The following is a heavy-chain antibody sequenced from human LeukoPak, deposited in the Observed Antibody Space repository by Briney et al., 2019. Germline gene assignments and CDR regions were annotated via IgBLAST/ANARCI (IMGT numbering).Heavy chain of an antibody. CDR1: GGSFSGYY. V-gene: IGHV4-34*01. CDR2: IYHSGST. D-gene: IGHD5-12*01. Sequence: SETLSLTCAVYGGSFSGYYWSWIRQPPGKGLEWIGSIYHSGSTYYNPSLKSRVTISVDTSKNQFSLKLSSVTAADTAVYYCARAGLGGRLRGKSGQFDYWGQGTLVTVSS. J-gene: IGHJ4*02. CDR3: ARAGLGGRLRGKSGQFDY.